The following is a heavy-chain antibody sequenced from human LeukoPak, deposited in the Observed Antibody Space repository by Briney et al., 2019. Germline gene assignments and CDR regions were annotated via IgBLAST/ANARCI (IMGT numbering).Heavy chain of an antibody. CDR3: AGWVCGGDCSYFDY. CDR2: IYYSGST. D-gene: IGHD2-21*02. CDR1: GGSISSSSYY. J-gene: IGHJ4*02. Sequence: LETLSLTCTVSGGSISSSSYYWGWIRQPPGKGLEWIGSIYYSGSTYYNPSLKSRVTISVDTSKNQFSLKLSSVTAGQVAVYDAAGWVCGGDCSYFDYWGQGTLVTVSS. V-gene: IGHV4-39*01.